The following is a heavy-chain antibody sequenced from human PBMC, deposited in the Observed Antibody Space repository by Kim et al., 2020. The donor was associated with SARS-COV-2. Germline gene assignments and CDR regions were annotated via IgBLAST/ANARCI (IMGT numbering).Heavy chain of an antibody. CDR2: ISSSSTGT. J-gene: IGHJ4*01. D-gene: IGHD1-1*01. Sequence: GGSLRLSCAASGFIFSDYSMNWVRQAPGKGLEWVSYISSSSTGTYYADSVKGRFTISRDNAKTSLYLQMNSLRDEDTAVYYCARQTDADYWGHGTLVTVSS. CDR1: GFIFSDYS. CDR3: ARQTDADY. V-gene: IGHV3-48*02.